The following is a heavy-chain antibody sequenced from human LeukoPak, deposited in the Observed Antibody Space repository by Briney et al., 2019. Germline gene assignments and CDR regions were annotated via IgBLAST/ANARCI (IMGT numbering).Heavy chain of an antibody. J-gene: IGHJ3*02. CDR1: GYTFTSYA. D-gene: IGHD3-22*01. Sequence: ASVKVSCKASGYTFTSYAMHWVRQAPGQRLEWMGWINAGNGNTKYSQKFQGRVTITRDTSASTAYMELSSLRSEDTAVYYCARDMGYYDSSEDAFDIWGQGTMVTVSS. CDR2: INAGNGNT. V-gene: IGHV1-3*01. CDR3: ARDMGYYDSSEDAFDI.